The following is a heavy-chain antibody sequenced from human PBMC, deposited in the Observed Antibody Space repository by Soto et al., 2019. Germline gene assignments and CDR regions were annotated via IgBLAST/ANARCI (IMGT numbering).Heavy chain of an antibody. J-gene: IGHJ4*02. CDR3: AGSSDDGRDN. Sequence: EVQLVESGGGLVKPGGSLRLSCAASGFSLSDYSMNWIRQAPGKGLEWVASISSSSSFIHYAESMKGRFTSSRDNAKNSLYLQMNSLSAEATAVYYCAGSSDDGRDNWGQGTLVTVSS. D-gene: IGHD1-26*01. CDR2: ISSSSSFI. V-gene: IGHV3-21*01. CDR1: GFSLSDYS.